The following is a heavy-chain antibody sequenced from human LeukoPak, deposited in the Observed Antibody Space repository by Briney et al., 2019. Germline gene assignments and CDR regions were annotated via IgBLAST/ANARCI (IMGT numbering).Heavy chain of an antibody. V-gene: IGHV4-59*01. D-gene: IGHD5-12*01. Sequence: SETLSLTCTVSGGSISSYHWSWIRQPPGKGLEWIGYIYYSGSTNVNPSLKSRVTISIDTSKNQFSLKLSSVTAADTAVYYCARGRSGYDYYFEYWGQGTLVTVSS. CDR2: IYYSGST. J-gene: IGHJ4*02. CDR3: ARGRSGYDYYFEY. CDR1: GGSISSYH.